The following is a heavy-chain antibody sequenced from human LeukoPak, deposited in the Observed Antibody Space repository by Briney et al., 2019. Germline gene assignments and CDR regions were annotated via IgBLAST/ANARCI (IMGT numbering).Heavy chain of an antibody. CDR3: ARGQGKLRLIGAFDI. J-gene: IGHJ3*02. D-gene: IGHD2-8*01. CDR2: INHSGST. Sequence: SETLSLTCAVYGGSFSGYYWSWIRQPPGKGLEWIGEINHSGSTNYNPSLKSRVTISVDTSKNQFSLKLSSVTAADTAVYYCARGQGKLRLIGAFDIWGQGTMVTVSS. V-gene: IGHV4-34*01. CDR1: GGSFSGYY.